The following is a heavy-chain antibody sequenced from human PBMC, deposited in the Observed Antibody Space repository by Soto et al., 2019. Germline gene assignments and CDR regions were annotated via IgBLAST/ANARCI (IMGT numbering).Heavy chain of an antibody. CDR1: GGSVSSGSYY. CDR3: ARGGYSSGFDY. Sequence: QVQLQESGPGLVKPSETLSLTCTVSGGSVSSGSYYWSWIRQPPGKGLEWIGYIYYSGSTNYNPALKSRGSISVDTSKNQFSLKLSSVTAADTAVYYCARGGYSSGFDYWGQGTLVTVSS. J-gene: IGHJ4*02. CDR2: IYYSGST. D-gene: IGHD6-19*01. V-gene: IGHV4-61*01.